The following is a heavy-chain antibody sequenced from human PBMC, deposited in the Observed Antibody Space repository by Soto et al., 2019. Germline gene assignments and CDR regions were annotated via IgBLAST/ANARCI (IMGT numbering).Heavy chain of an antibody. J-gene: IGHJ6*02. V-gene: IGHV1-69*01. CDR1: GGTFSSYA. Sequence: QVQLVQSGAEVKKPGSSVKVSCKASGGTFSSYAISWLRQAPGQALEWMGGIIPILGTANYAQKFQGRVTITTDESTSTAYMELRSLRSEDTAVYYCARGPMTRVTPDYYYGMDVWGQGTTVTVS. CDR3: ARGPMTRVTPDYYYGMDV. D-gene: IGHD4-4*01. CDR2: IIPILGTA.